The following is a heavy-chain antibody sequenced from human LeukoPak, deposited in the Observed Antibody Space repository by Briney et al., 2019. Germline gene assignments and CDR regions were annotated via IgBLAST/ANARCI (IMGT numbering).Heavy chain of an antibody. CDR2: MNPNSGNT. CDR3: ARGGGYDFWSGYYTGDYYYGMDV. Sequence: GASVKVSCKASGYTFTSYDTNWVRQATGQGLEWMGWMNPNSGNTGYAQKFQGRVTMTRNTSISTAYMELSSLRSEDTAVYYCARGGGYDFWSGYYTGDYYYGMDVWGQGTTVTASS. CDR1: GYTFTSYD. V-gene: IGHV1-8*01. J-gene: IGHJ6*02. D-gene: IGHD3-3*01.